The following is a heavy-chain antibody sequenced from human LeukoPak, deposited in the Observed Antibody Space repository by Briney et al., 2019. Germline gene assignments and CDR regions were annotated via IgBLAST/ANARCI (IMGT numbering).Heavy chain of an antibody. Sequence: GGSLRLSCAASGFIVSNTYLTWVRQAPGKGLEWVSVIHNDGSTYYADSVRGRFTISRDNSKNMLFLRMNSLRVEDTAVYFCASLARDYWGQGTLVSVSS. CDR3: ASLARDY. J-gene: IGHJ4*02. V-gene: IGHV3-53*01. D-gene: IGHD3-3*02. CDR2: IHNDGST. CDR1: GFIVSNTY.